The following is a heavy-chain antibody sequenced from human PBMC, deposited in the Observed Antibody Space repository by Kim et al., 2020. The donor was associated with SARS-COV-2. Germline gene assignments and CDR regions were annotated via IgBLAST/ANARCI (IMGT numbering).Heavy chain of an antibody. CDR3: ARDEGALTLDY. CDR2: IYYSGST. J-gene: IGHJ4*02. D-gene: IGHD1-26*01. V-gene: IGHV4-59*01. Sequence: SETLSLTCTVSGGSISSYYWSWIRQPPGKGLEWIGYIYYSGSTNYNPSLKSRVTISVDTSKNQFSLKLSSVTAADTAVYYCARDEGALTLDYWGQGTLVT. CDR1: GGSISSYY.